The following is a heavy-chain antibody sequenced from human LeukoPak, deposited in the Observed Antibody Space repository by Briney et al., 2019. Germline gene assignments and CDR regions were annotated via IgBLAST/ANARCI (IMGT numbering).Heavy chain of an antibody. V-gene: IGHV4-39*07. D-gene: IGHD2-8*01. CDR1: GGSISSSSYY. CDR3: ARASHTPPPVYAYYFDY. J-gene: IGHJ4*02. CDR2: IYYSGST. Sequence: PSETLSLTCTVSGGSISSSSYYWGWIRQPPGTGLEWIGNIYYSGSTYYNPSLKSRVTISVDTSKNQFSLKLSSVTAADTAVYYCARASHTPPPVYAYYFDYWGQGTLVTVSS.